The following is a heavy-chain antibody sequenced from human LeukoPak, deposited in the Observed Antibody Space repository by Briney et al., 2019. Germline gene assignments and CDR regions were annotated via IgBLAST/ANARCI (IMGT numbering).Heavy chain of an antibody. CDR2: ISSSGDSI. J-gene: IGHJ4*02. D-gene: IGHD3-22*01. CDR1: GFTFSSYA. V-gene: IGHV3-11*01. CDR3: ARHSSGYFRLDY. Sequence: AGGSLRLSCAASGFTFSSYAMSWIRQAPGKGLEWVSYISSSGDSIYYADSVKGRFTISRDNAKNSLYLQMNSLRAEDTAVYYCARHSSGYFRLDYWGQGTLVTVSS.